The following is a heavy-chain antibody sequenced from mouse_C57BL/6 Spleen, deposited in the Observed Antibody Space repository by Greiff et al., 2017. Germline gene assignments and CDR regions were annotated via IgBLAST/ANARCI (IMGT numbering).Heavy chain of an antibody. D-gene: IGHD1-1*01. CDR3: TRNYGSSHYYAMDY. Sequence: VKLMESGAELVRPGASVTLSCKASGYTFTDYEMHWVKQTPVHGLEWIGAIDPETGGTAYNQKFKGKAILTADKSSSTAYMELRSLTSEDSAVYYCTRNYGSSHYYAMDYWGQGTSVTVSS. CDR2: IDPETGGT. J-gene: IGHJ4*01. V-gene: IGHV1-15*01. CDR1: GYTFTDYE.